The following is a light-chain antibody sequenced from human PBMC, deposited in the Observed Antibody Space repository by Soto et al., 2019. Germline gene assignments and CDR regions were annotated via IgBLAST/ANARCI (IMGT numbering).Light chain of an antibody. CDR2: EGS. V-gene: IGLV2-23*01. CDR3: CSFARSSTSYV. Sequence: QSALTQPASVSGSPGQSITISCTGTSSDVGSSNLVSWYQQHPGKAPKLIIYEGSRRPSGVSGRFSGSMSGNTASLTISGPQADDEADYYCCSFARSSTSYVFGTGTKVTVL. CDR1: SSDVGSSNL. J-gene: IGLJ1*01.